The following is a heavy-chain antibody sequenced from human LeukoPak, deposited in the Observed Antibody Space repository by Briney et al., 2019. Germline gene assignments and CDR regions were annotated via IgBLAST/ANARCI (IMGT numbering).Heavy chain of an antibody. J-gene: IGHJ6*02. CDR2: IYYSGST. D-gene: IGHD2-2*01. CDR3: ARVGRNCSSTSCYRPYYYGMDV. CDR1: GGSISGYY. Sequence: SETLSLTCTVSGGSISGYYWSWIRRPPGKGLEWIGYIYYSGSTNYNPSLKSRVTISVDTSKNQFSLKLSSVTAADTAVYYCARVGRNCSSTSCYRPYYYGMDVWGQGTTVTVSS. V-gene: IGHV4-59*01.